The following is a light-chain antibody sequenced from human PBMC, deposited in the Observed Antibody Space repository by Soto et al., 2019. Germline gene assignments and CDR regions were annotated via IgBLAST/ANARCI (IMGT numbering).Light chain of an antibody. CDR3: QQYNNWPPTWT. Sequence: EIVMTQSPATLSVSPGERATLSCRASQSVSSNLAWYQQKPGQAPRLLIYGASTRATGIPARFSGSGSGTEFTLTISSLQSEDSAVYYCQQYNNWPPTWTFDQGTRVEIK. V-gene: IGKV3-15*01. J-gene: IGKJ1*01. CDR1: QSVSSN. CDR2: GAS.